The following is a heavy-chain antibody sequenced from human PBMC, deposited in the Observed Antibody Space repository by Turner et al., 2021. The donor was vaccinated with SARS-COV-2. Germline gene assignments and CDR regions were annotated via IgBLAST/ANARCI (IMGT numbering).Heavy chain of an antibody. D-gene: IGHD3-10*01. Sequence: QVQLQESGPGLVKPSQTLSLTCTVSGGSISSGDYYWSWIRQPPGKGLAWIGYIYFSGSTSYNPSLKSRVTISVDTSKNQFSLKLSSVTAADTAVYYCARDHVGGIWFGELRGFDPWGQGTLVTVSS. CDR3: ARDHVGGIWFGELRGFDP. CDR2: IYFSGST. CDR1: GGSISSGDYY. J-gene: IGHJ5*02. V-gene: IGHV4-30-4*01.